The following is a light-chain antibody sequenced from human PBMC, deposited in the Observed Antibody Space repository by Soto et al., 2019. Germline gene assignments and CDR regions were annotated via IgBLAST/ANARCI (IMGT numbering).Light chain of an antibody. CDR1: QSVSSSY. Sequence: EIVLTQSPGTLSLSPGERATLSCRASQSVSSSYLAWYQQKPGQAPRLLIYGTSSRATAIPDRFSGSGSGTDFTLTISRLEPEAFAVYYCQQYGSSSWTFGQGTKV. CDR2: GTS. V-gene: IGKV3-20*01. J-gene: IGKJ1*01. CDR3: QQYGSSSWT.